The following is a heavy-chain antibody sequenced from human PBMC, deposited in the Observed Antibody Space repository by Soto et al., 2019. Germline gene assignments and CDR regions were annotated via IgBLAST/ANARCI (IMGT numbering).Heavy chain of an antibody. CDR3: ATSRGSGYYDSSGYYYIDRCPGY. V-gene: IGHV1-69*13. CDR1: GGTFSSYA. J-gene: IGHJ4*02. Sequence: ASVKVSCKASGGTFSSYAISWVRQAPGQGLEWMGGIIPIFGTANYAQKFQGRVTITADESTSTACMELSSLRSEDTAVYYCATSRGSGYYDSSGYYYIDRCPGYWGQGTLVTVSS. D-gene: IGHD3-22*01. CDR2: IIPIFGTA.